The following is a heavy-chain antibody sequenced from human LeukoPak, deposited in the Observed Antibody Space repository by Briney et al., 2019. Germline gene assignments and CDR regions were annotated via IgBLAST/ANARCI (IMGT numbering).Heavy chain of an antibody. CDR2: ISSSGSTI. CDR1: GFTFSDYY. D-gene: IGHD3-16*02. Sequence: GGSLRLSCAASGFTFSDYYMSWIRQAPGKGLEWVSYISSSGSTIYYADSVKGRFTISRDNAKNSLYLQMNSLRAEDTAVYYCASSDYVWGSYRHVGGWGQGTPVTVSS. V-gene: IGHV3-11*01. CDR3: ASSDYVWGSYRHVGG. J-gene: IGHJ4*02.